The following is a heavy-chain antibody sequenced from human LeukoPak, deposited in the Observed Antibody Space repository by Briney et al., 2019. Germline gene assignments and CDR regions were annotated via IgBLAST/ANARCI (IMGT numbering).Heavy chain of an antibody. Sequence: RPGRSLRLSCAASGFTFSSYGMHWVRQAPGKGLEWVAVIWYDGSNKYYADSVKGRFTISRDNSKNTLYLQMNSLRAEDTAVYYCARGGEYSSSPFGYWGQGTLVTVSS. V-gene: IGHV3-33*01. D-gene: IGHD6-13*01. CDR2: IWYDGSNK. J-gene: IGHJ4*02. CDR3: ARGGEYSSSPFGY. CDR1: GFTFSSYG.